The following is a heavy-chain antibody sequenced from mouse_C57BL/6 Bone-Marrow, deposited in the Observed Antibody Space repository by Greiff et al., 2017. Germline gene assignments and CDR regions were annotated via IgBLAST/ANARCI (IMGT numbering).Heavy chain of an antibody. J-gene: IGHJ4*01. D-gene: IGHD2-5*01. CDR3: ARWSYSNFSMDY. Sequence: QVQLKESGAELVRPGASVKLSCKASGYTFTDYYINWVKQRPGQGLEWIARIYPGSGNTYYNEKFKGKATLTAEKSSSTAYMQLSSLTSEDSAVYFCARWSYSNFSMDYWGQGTSVTVSS. CDR1: GYTFTDYY. V-gene: IGHV1-76*01. CDR2: IYPGSGNT.